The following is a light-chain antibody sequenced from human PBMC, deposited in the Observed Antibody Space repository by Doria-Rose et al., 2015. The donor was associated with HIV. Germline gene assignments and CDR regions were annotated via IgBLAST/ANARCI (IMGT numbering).Light chain of an antibody. CDR3: QSYDSRLSVYV. J-gene: IGLJ1*01. V-gene: IGLV1-40*01. Sequence: QTVVTQEPSVSGAPGQRVAISCTGSSSNIGAGFDVNWYQQFPGTAPKRLIHGNTNRPSGVPDRFSGSKSGTSASLAISGLRAEDEADYYCQSYDSRLSVYVFGTGTKVTVL. CDR2: GNT. CDR1: SSNIGAGFD.